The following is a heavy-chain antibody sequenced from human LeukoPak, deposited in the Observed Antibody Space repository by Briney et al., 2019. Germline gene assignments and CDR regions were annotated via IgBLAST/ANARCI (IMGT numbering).Heavy chain of an antibody. J-gene: IGHJ6*02. D-gene: IGHD1/OR15-1a*01. CDR3: ARNNDMDV. V-gene: IGHV3-7*03. Sequence: GGSLRLSCAASGFPFSSYSMTWVRQAPGKGLEWVANVKPDGTTKFYVDSVKGRFTISRDNALNSLYLQMNSLRAEDTAIYYCARNNDMDVWGQGTTVIVSS. CDR1: GFPFSSYS. CDR2: VKPDGTTK.